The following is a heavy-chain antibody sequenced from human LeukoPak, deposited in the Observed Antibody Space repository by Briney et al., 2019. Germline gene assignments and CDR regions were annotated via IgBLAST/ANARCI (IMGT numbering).Heavy chain of an antibody. CDR1: GFTFSSYG. CDR2: ISYDGSNK. V-gene: IGHV3-30*18. J-gene: IGHJ4*02. CDR3: AKESPLYSSGWYFDY. D-gene: IGHD6-19*01. Sequence: GRTLRLSCAASGFTFSSYGMHWVRKAPGKGLEWVAAISYDGSNKYYADSVKGRFTISRDNSKNTLYLQMNSLRAEDTAVYYCAKESPLYSSGWYFDYWGQGTLVTVSS.